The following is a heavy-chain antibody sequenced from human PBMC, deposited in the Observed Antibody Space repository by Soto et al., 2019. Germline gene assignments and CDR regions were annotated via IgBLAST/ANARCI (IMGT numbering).Heavy chain of an antibody. CDR1: GYTFTSYG. D-gene: IGHD1-7*01. Sequence: ASVKVSCKASGYTFTSYGISWLRQSAGQGLEWMGWISAYNGNTNYAQKLQGRVTMTTDTSTSTAYMELRSLRSDDTAVYYCARAGNYWITGTTMYYYYYGMDVWGQGTTVTVSS. V-gene: IGHV1-18*01. CDR3: ARAGNYWITGTTMYYYYYGMDV. CDR2: ISAYNGNT. J-gene: IGHJ6*02.